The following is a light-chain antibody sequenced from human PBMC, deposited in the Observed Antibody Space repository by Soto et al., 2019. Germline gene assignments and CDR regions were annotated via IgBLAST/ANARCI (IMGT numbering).Light chain of an antibody. CDR1: QSLNTY. CDR3: QQRSNWHT. CDR2: DAS. V-gene: IGKV3-11*01. J-gene: IGKJ2*01. Sequence: EIVLTQSPATLSLSPGERATLSCRASQSLNTYLAWYQQKPGQAPRLLIYDASNRAAGITARFSGSGSGTDFTLTISSLEPEDFAVYYCQQRSNWHTFGLGTKLEIK.